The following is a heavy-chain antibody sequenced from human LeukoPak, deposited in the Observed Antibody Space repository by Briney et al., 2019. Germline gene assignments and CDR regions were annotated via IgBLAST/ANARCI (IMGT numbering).Heavy chain of an antibody. CDR2: IHPSGIF. CDR1: GGSCDDYY. CDR3: ARGRDRSRAGDH. J-gene: IGHJ4*02. D-gene: IGHD5-24*01. Sequence: SETLSLTCAVYGGSCDDYYCSWLRQPPGKGLEWIGEIHPSGIFYYNSSLLSRVTISIDTSKSQFSLRLTSVTAADTAFYYCARGRDRSRAGDHWGQGSLVTVSS. V-gene: IGHV4-34*01.